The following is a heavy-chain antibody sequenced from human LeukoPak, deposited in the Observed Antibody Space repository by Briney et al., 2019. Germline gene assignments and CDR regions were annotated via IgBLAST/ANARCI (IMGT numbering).Heavy chain of an antibody. CDR3: AKGRDYYYYMDV. J-gene: IGHJ6*03. CDR1: GFTFSSYA. CDR2: ISGSGGST. Sequence: GGSLRLSCAASGFTFSSYAMSWVRQAPGKGLEWVSAISGSGGSTYYADSVKGRFTISRDNSKNTLYLQMNSLRAEDMALYYCAKGRDYYYYMDVWGKGTTVTVSS. V-gene: IGHV3-23*01.